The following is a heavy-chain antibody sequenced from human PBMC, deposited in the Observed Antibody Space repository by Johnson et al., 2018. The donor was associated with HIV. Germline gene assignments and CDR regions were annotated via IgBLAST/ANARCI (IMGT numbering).Heavy chain of an antibody. V-gene: IGHV3-30*18. Sequence: QEQLVESGGGVVQPGGSLRLSCAASGFTFSSYGMHWVRQAPGKGLEWVAVISYDGSNKYYADSVKGRFTISRDNSKNTLYLQMNSLRAEDTAVYYCAKRRGVFFDAFDIWGQGTMVTVSS. D-gene: IGHD6-13*01. CDR1: GFTFSSYG. CDR3: AKRRGVFFDAFDI. CDR2: ISYDGSNK. J-gene: IGHJ3*02.